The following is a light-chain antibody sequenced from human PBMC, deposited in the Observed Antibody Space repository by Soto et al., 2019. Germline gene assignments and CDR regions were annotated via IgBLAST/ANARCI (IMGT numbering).Light chain of an antibody. CDR1: SSNIGSNY. V-gene: IGLV1-47*02. J-gene: IGLJ2*01. CDR2: SNN. CDR3: AAWDDSLSGPV. Sequence: QSVLTQPPSASGTPGQRVTISCSGSSSNIGSNYVYWYQQLPGTAPKLLIYSNNQRPSGVPDRFSGSKSGTSASLAISGLRSEDEADYYCAAWDDSLSGPVFGGGTKVT.